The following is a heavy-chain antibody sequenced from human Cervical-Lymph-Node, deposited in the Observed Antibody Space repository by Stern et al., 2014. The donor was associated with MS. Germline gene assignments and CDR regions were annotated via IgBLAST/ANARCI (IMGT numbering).Heavy chain of an antibody. V-gene: IGHV3-30-3*01. CDR2: ISYDGSSQ. CDR3: ARPSAARYFDY. CDR1: GFTFGRHS. Sequence: QVQLVESGGGVVQPGRSLRLSCATSGFTFGRHSMHWVRQAPGKGLEWVAIISYDGSSQHDADSVKGRFTISRSNFNNTLYLQMNSLRVEDTAMYYCARPSAARYFDYWGQGSQVTVSS. D-gene: IGHD6-25*01. J-gene: IGHJ4*02.